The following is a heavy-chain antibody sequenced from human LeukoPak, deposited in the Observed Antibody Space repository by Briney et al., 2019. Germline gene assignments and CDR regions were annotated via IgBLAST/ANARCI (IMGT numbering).Heavy chain of an antibody. J-gene: IGHJ5*02. CDR1: GYTFTSYA. CDR3: ARSSGWSLDERNNWFDP. Sequence: ASVKVSCKASGYTFTSYAMHWVRQAPGQRLEWMGWINAGNGNTKYSQKFQGRVTITRDTSACTAYMELSSLRSEDTAVYYCARSSGWSLDERNNWFDPWGQGTLVTVSS. CDR2: INAGNGNT. D-gene: IGHD6-19*01. V-gene: IGHV1-3*01.